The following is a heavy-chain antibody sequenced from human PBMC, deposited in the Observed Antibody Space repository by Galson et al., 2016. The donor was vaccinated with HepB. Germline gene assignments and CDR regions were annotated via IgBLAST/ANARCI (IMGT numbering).Heavy chain of an antibody. V-gene: IGHV4-39*01. CDR2: LHHGGTT. CDR3: ARHALLGAKDFHN. D-gene: IGHD1-26*01. Sequence: ETLSLTCTVSGGPITNNYYWAWIRQSPGKGLVWIGSLHHGGTTYYNPSLMSRFTTSVDTSKNQFSLNRNSVTAADTAVYYCARHALLGAKDFHNWGQGTLVTVS. CDR1: GGPITNNYY. J-gene: IGHJ4*02.